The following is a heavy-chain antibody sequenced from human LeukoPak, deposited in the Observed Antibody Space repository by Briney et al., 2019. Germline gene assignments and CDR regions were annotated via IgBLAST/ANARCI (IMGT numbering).Heavy chain of an antibody. CDR2: INWNGGSI. Sequence: PGGSLRLSXAASGFTFDDYGMTWVRQAPGKGLEWVSDINWNGGSIGYADSVKGRFTVSRDNAKNSLYLQMNSLRAEDTAFYYCAREKYDSSGYYTDNYYFDYWGQRTLVTVSS. V-gene: IGHV3-20*04. CDR1: GFTFDDYG. J-gene: IGHJ4*02. CDR3: AREKYDSSGYYTDNYYFDY. D-gene: IGHD3-22*01.